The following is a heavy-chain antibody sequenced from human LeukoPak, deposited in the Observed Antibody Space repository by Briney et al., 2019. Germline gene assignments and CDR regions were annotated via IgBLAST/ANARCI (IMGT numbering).Heavy chain of an antibody. D-gene: IGHD6-19*01. CDR3: ARDDGYSSGWYNWFDP. CDR2: IYTSGST. V-gene: IGHV4-4*07. CDR1: GGSISSYY. J-gene: IGHJ5*02. Sequence: SETLSLTCTVCGGSISSYYWSWIRQPAGKGLEWIGRIYTSGSTNYNPSLKSRVTMSVDTPKNQSSLKLSSVTAADTAVYYCARDDGYSSGWYNWFDPWGQGTLVTVSS.